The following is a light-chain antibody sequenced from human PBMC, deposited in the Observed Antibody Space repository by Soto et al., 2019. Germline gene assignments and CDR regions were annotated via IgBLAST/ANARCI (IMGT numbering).Light chain of an antibody. V-gene: IGLV9-49*01. J-gene: IGLJ2*01. CDR1: SGYSNYK. CDR3: GADRGSGSNFIVV. Sequence: QSVLTQPPSASASLGASVTLTCTLSSGYSNYKVDGYQQRPGKGPRFVMRVGTGGIVGSKGDGIPDRFSVLGSGLNRYLTIKNIQEEDESDYHRGADRGSGSNFIVVFGGGTKLTVL. CDR2: VGTGGIVG.